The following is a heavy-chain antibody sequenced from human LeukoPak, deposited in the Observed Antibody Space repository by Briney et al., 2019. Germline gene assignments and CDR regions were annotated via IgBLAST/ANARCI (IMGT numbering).Heavy chain of an antibody. CDR1: GSISGYY. Sequence: SETLSLTCTVPGSISGYYWSWIRQPPGKGLEWIGYIYTSGSTNYNPSLESRVTISADTSKNQFSLDLSSVTAADTAVYYCARQKCTSTSCLTKNAFDIWGQGTMVTVSS. D-gene: IGHD2-2*01. J-gene: IGHJ3*02. CDR3: ARQKCTSTSCLTKNAFDI. CDR2: IYTSGST. V-gene: IGHV4-4*09.